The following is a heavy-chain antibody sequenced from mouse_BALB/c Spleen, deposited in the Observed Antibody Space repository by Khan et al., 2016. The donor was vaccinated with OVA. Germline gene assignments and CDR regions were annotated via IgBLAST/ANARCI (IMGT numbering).Heavy chain of an antibody. V-gene: IGHV2-6-1*01. CDR3: ARHGYYGNYGPYFDG. J-gene: IGHJ1*01. CDR1: GFSLTSYG. Sequence: QVQLQQSGPGLVAPSQSLSITCTLSGFSLTSYGVHWVRQPPGKGLEWLVVIWRDGRTTYNSALKSRLSLSKDNSKSQVFLKMNSLKTDDTAMYYCARHGYYGNYGPYFDGWGAGTTGTVSS. CDR2: IWRDGRT. D-gene: IGHD2-1*01.